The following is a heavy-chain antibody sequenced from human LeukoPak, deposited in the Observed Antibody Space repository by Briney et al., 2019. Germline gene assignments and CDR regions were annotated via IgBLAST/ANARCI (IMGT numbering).Heavy chain of an antibody. CDR2: ISSGSRYM. Sequence: GGSLRLSCAASGFSFTSYSMNWVRQAPGKGLEWVSSISSGSRYMYYADSVKGRFTISRDNAKNSLYLLMNSLRAEDTAVYYCATDVRDEYSSGWYPIGYWGQGTLVTVSS. CDR3: ATDVRDEYSSGWYPIGY. J-gene: IGHJ4*02. CDR1: GFSFTSYS. D-gene: IGHD6-19*01. V-gene: IGHV3-21*01.